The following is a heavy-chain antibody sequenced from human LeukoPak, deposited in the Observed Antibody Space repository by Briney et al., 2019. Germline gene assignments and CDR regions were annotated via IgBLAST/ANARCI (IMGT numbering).Heavy chain of an antibody. D-gene: IGHD2-15*01. J-gene: IGHJ3*02. CDR3: AREDCSGGSCYSLSLTPVFHVFDI. CDR2: ISAYNGNT. CDR1: GYAFTSYG. Sequence: AASVKVSCKASGYAFTSYGISWVRQAPGQGLEWMGWISAYNGNTNYAPKLQGRVTMTTDTSTSIAYMELRSLRSDDTAVYYCAREDCSGGSCYSLSLTPVFHVFDIWGQGTMVTVSS. V-gene: IGHV1-18*01.